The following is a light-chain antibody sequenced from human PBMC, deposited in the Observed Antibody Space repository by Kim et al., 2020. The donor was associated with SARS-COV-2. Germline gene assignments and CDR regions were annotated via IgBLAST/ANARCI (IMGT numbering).Light chain of an antibody. V-gene: IGKV3-15*01. J-gene: IGKJ1*01. CDR1: QSVSRN. Sequence: SPGERATLSGRASQSVSRNLAWYQQKPGQPPRLVMYGASTRPTGIPVRFSGSGSGTDFTLIISSLQSEDFAVYYCQHYNNWPPWTFGQGTKVDIK. CDR3: QHYNNWPPWT. CDR2: GAS.